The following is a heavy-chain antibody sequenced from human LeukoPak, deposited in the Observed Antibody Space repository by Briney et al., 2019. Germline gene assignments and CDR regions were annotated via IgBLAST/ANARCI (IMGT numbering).Heavy chain of an antibody. D-gene: IGHD3-10*01. CDR2: ISSSGSTI. V-gene: IGHV3-48*03. J-gene: IGHJ4*02. Sequence: GGSLRLSCAASGFTFSSYEMNWVRQAPGKGLEWVSYISSSGSTICYADSVKGRFTISRDNAKNSLYLQMNSLRAEDTAVYYCAGSHYYGSGSYYPPPTLYWGQGTLVTVSS. CDR1: GFTFSSYE. CDR3: AGSHYYGSGSYYPPPTLY.